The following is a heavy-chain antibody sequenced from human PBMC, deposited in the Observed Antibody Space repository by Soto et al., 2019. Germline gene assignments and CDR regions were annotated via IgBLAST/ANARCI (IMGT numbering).Heavy chain of an antibody. V-gene: IGHV1-2*02. Sequence: ASVKVSCKTSGYNFTGHYIHWVRQAPEQGPEWVEEIGPASGATRYAQKFPGRVTMTRDKSTTTVYMELNNLSPDDTAVYYCGRGRSGQLGVFSWGKGTPVTVSS. CDR2: IGPASGAT. CDR1: GYNFTGHY. J-gene: IGHJ5*02. CDR3: GRGRSGQLGVFS. D-gene: IGHD1-26*01.